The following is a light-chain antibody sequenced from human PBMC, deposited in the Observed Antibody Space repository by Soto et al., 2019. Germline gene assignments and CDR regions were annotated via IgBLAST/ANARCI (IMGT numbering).Light chain of an antibody. CDR1: QSIGTW. J-gene: IGKJ2*02. Sequence: DIQMTQSPSTLSASVGDRVTITCRASQSIGTWLAWYQHKLGTAPKLLIYKASSLEAGVPSRFSVGGSGTEFTLPISSLQPDDFATYYCQQYSASSRTFGQGTKVETK. V-gene: IGKV1-5*03. CDR3: QQYSASSRT. CDR2: KAS.